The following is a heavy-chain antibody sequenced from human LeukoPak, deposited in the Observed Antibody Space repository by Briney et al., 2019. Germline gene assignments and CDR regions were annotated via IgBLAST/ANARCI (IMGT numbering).Heavy chain of an antibody. J-gene: IGHJ5*02. D-gene: IGHD3-10*01. V-gene: IGHV4-59*01. CDR2: VYHSGGT. Sequence: SETLSLTCTVSGGSISGYYWTWIRQPPGKGLEWIGYVYHSGGTSYNPSLKSRVTIAVDTSKNQFSLKLTSVTTADTAVYFCARDNADYASGGDWFDPWGQGTLVTVSS. CDR1: GGSISGYY. CDR3: ARDNADYASGGDWFDP.